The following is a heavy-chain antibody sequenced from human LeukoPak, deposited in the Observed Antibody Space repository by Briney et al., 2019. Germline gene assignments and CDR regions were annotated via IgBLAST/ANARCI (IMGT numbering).Heavy chain of an antibody. CDR2: ISYRGST. J-gene: IGHJ4*02. D-gene: IGHD2-21*02. Sequence: SETLSLTCSVFGGSLNSGAYYWSWIRQHSGEGLEWIGYISYRGSTHYNPSLKSRVSISGDTSTNHFSLNLNSVTAADTAVYYCARMPRGIEVVTPYYFDSWGQGTLVTVSS. CDR1: GGSLNSGAYY. CDR3: ARMPRGIEVVTPYYFDS. V-gene: IGHV4-31*03.